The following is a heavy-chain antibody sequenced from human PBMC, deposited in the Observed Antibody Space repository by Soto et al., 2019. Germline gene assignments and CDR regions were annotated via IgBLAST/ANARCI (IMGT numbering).Heavy chain of an antibody. V-gene: IGHV3-64*01. CDR3: ARGDCSGGSCPVDY. Sequence: GGSLRLSCAASGFTFSTYAMHWVRQAPGKGLEYVSAITSNGGGTYYANSVKGRFTISRDNSKNTLYLQMGSLRDEDMAVYYCARGDCSGGSCPVDYWGQGTLVTVSS. CDR1: GFTFSTYA. D-gene: IGHD2-15*01. J-gene: IGHJ4*02. CDR2: ITSNGGGT.